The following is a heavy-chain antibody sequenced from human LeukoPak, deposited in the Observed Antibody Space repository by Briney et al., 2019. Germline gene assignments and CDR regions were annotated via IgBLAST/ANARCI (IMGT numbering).Heavy chain of an antibody. V-gene: IGHV3-30*02. Sequence: GGSLRLSCAASGFTFSSYGMHWVRQAPGKGLEWVAFIRYDGSNKYYADSVKGRFTISRDNSKNTLYLQMNSLRAEDTAVYYCAKDRSGYSSSWYPFDYWGQGTLVTVSS. CDR2: IRYDGSNK. J-gene: IGHJ4*02. CDR3: AKDRSGYSSSWYPFDY. CDR1: GFTFSSYG. D-gene: IGHD6-13*01.